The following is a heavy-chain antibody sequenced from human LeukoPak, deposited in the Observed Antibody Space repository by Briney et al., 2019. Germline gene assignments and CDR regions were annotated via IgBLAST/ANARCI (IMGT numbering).Heavy chain of an antibody. CDR1: GGSFSGYY. CDR3: ARGHSSSYEIDY. CDR2: INHSGST. D-gene: IGHD6-13*01. J-gene: IGHJ4*02. Sequence: RASETLSLTCAVYGGSFSGYYWSWIRQPPGKGLEWIGEINHSGSTNHNPSLKSRVTISVDTSKNQFSPKLSSVTAADTAVYYCARGHSSSYEIDYWGQGTLVTVSS. V-gene: IGHV4-34*01.